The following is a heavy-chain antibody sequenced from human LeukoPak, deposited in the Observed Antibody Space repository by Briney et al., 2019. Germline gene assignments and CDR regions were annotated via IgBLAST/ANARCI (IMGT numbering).Heavy chain of an antibody. Sequence: ASLKLSPTASLYTLTSYGISSVRQSPGPRLEGMGWISLYNGNTNYAQKLQGRVTMTTDTSTSTAYMELRSLRSDDTAVYYCARDPDAYYDFWSGYYGYYCYYGMDVWGQGTTVTVSS. CDR2: ISLYNGNT. CDR1: LYTLTSYG. D-gene: IGHD3-3*01. J-gene: IGHJ6*02. CDR3: ARDPDAYYDFWSGYYGYYCYYGMDV. V-gene: IGHV1-18*01.